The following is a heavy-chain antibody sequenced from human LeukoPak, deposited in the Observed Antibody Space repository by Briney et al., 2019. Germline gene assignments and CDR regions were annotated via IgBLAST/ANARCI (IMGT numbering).Heavy chain of an antibody. CDR1: GAPLSSNY. CDR3: ARDRSPSWFYY. CDR2: IYHSGGV. V-gene: IGHV4-59*01. Sequence: KPSETLSLTCTVSGAPLSSNYWSWIRQPPGKGLEWIGSIYHSGGVNYNPSLKSRVTISADTSKNQFSLKLNSVTAADTAVYYCARDRSPSWFYYWGQGTLVNVFS. J-gene: IGHJ4*02.